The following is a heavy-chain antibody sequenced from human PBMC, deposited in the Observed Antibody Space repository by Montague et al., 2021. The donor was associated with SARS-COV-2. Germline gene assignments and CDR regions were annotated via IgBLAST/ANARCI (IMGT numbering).Heavy chain of an antibody. Sequence: SLRLSCAASGFTFSYYSMNWVRQAPGKGLEWVSYISSSSSTLYYSDSVRGRFTISRDNAKNSLYLQMNSLGDEDTAVYYCARDLSLLWFWDSLWGCWGQGTLVTVSS. CDR3: ARDLSLLWFWDSLWGC. CDR2: ISSSSSTL. V-gene: IGHV3-48*02. CDR1: GFTFSYYS. D-gene: IGHD3-10*01. J-gene: IGHJ4*02.